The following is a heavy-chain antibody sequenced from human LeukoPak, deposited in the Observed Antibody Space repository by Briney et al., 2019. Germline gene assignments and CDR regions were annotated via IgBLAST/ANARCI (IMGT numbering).Heavy chain of an antibody. CDR2: INGDGSST. V-gene: IGHV3-74*01. CDR3: TRGYGDWFDP. J-gene: IGHJ5*02. CDR1: GFTFSSYW. Sequence: PGGSLRLSCAASGFTFSSYWMHWVRQAPGKGLVWVSRINGDGSSTYYADSVKGRFSISRDNAKNTLYLQMNSLRAEDTAVYYCTRGYGDWFDPWGQGTLVTVSS. D-gene: IGHD4-17*01.